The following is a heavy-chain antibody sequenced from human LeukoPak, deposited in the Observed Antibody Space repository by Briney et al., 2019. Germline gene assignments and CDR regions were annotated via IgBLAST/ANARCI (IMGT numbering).Heavy chain of an antibody. D-gene: IGHD3-10*01. V-gene: IGHV3-30-3*01. CDR2: MSYDGSNQ. Sequence: GGSLRLSCAASGFTFNRYAMHWVRQAPGKGLEWVAVMSYDGSNQYYGDSVKGRFTISRDNSKNTLYLQMNSQRAEDTAVYYCVREDFGKYYFDYWGQGTLVTVSS. CDR3: VREDFGKYYFDY. J-gene: IGHJ4*02. CDR1: GFTFNRYA.